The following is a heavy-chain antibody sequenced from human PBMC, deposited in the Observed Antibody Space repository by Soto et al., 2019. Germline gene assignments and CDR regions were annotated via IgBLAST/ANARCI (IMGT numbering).Heavy chain of an antibody. CDR2: INSDGSST. D-gene: IGHD3-22*01. CDR1: GFTFSSYW. Sequence: GSLRLSCAASGFTFSSYWMHWVRQAPGKGLVWVSRINSDGSSTSYADSVKGRFTISRDNAKNTVYLQMNSLRVEDTALYYCAKDESTGYVELYWGLGTLVTVSS. CDR3: AKDESTGYVELY. J-gene: IGHJ4*02. V-gene: IGHV3-74*01.